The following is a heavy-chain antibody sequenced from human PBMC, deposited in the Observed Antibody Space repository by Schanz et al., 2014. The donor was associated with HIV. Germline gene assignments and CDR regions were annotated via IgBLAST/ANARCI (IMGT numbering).Heavy chain of an antibody. CDR1: GFTFRDYW. J-gene: IGHJ4*02. V-gene: IGHV3-23*04. CDR3: ANEEVPNDY. CDR2: IGSGGGRT. Sequence: EVQLVESGGGLVQPGGSLRLSCAASGFTFRDYWMTWVRQAPGKGLEWVSLIGSGGGRTYYADSVKGRFTISRDNSKNTLYLQMNSLRVEDTAVYYCANEEVPNDYWGQGTLVTVSS.